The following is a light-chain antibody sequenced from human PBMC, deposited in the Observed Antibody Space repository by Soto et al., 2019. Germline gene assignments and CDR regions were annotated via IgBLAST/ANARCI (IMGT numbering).Light chain of an antibody. Sequence: DIVMTQSPDSLAVSLGERATINCKSSQSVLHTSNNKNYLAWFQQHPGQPPRLLIFGASSRAIGIPDRFSGSGTETDFTLSITRLEPEDFGVYYCQQYGRSPFNFGQGTRLEIK. CDR2: GAS. V-gene: IGKV4-1*01. J-gene: IGKJ5*01. CDR3: QQYGRSPFN. CDR1: QSVLHTSNNKNY.